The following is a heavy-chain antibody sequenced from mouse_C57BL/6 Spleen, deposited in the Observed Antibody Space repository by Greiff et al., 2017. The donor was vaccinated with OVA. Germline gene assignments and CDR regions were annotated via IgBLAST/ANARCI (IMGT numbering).Heavy chain of an antibody. Sequence: QVQLPQSGPGLVQPSQSLSITCPVSGFSFTSSGVHWVRQSPGPGLEWLGVIWSGGSTDYNAAFISRLSISKDNSKSQVFFKMNSLQADDTAIYYCARGTWFAYWGQGTLVTVSA. CDR3: ARGTWFAY. CDR2: IWSGGST. V-gene: IGHV2-2*01. CDR1: GFSFTSSG. J-gene: IGHJ3*01.